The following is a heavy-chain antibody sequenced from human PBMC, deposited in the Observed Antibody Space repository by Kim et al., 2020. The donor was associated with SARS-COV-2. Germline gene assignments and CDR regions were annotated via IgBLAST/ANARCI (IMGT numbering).Heavy chain of an antibody. CDR3: ARRHYYDSPAYFDY. J-gene: IGHJ4*02. CDR2: IYPSDAYT. D-gene: IGHD3-22*01. V-gene: IGHV5-51*01. Sequence: GESLKISCKASGYSFSSYGIGWVRQMPGKGLEWMGIIYPSDAYTTKSQSFEGQVTISADKSISTAYLQWSSLKASDTAMYFCARRHYYDSPAYFDYWGQG. CDR1: GYSFSSYG.